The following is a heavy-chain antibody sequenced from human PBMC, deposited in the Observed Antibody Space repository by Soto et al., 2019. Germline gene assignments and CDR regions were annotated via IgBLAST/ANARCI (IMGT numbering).Heavy chain of an antibody. V-gene: IGHV1-46*01. CDR3: ARGLLGFGSPYYFDY. D-gene: IGHD2-15*01. Sequence: QVQLVQSGAEVKKPGASVKVSCKASGYIFTRYYMHWVRQAPGQGLEWMGIINPSGGSTSYTQKFQGRVTMTRDRSTSTVYMDLSSLRSEDTAVYYCARGLLGFGSPYYFDYWGQGTLVTVSS. CDR1: GYIFTRYY. J-gene: IGHJ4*02. CDR2: INPSGGST.